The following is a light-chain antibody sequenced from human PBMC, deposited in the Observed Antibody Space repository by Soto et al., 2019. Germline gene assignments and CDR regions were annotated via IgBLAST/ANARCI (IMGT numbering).Light chain of an antibody. V-gene: IGKV3-15*01. Sequence: EIVMTQSPATLSVSPGERATLSCRASQSVSNNLAWYQQKPGQAPRLLIYGASTRATGIPARFSGSGSGTDITLTISSLQSEDFAVYYCQQYNNLPRTFGHGTKVEIK. CDR1: QSVSNN. CDR3: QQYNNLPRT. J-gene: IGKJ1*01. CDR2: GAS.